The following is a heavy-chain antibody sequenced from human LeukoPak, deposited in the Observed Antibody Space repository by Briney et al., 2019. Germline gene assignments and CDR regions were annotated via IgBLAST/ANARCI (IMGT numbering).Heavy chain of an antibody. CDR2: MQSTGNS. CDR1: GGSISSYY. CDR3: ARHGSFYYDSSGYYYFDY. Sequence: SETLSLTCTVSGGSISSYYWSWIRKPPGKGLEWIGYMQSTGNSNYNPSLKSRVSMSVETSKNRIVLNLSSVTAADTAVYYCARHGSFYYDSSGYYYFDYWGQGTLVTVSS. J-gene: IGHJ4*02. D-gene: IGHD3-22*01. V-gene: IGHV4-59*01.